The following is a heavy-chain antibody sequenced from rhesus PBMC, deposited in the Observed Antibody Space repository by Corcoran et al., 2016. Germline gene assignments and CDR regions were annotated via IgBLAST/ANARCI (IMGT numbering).Heavy chain of an antibody. CDR2: INGNSGST. Sequence: QVQLQESGPGLVKPSETLSLTCAVSGGSFSSYWWSWIRQPPGKGLEWIGEINGNSGSTNYNPSLKVRVTISKDASKNQFSLKLSSVTAADTAVYYCARCDSNRFDYWGQGVLVTVSS. V-gene: IGHV4-80*01. CDR3: ARCDSNRFDY. CDR1: GGSFSSYW. D-gene: IGHD4-23*01. J-gene: IGHJ4*01.